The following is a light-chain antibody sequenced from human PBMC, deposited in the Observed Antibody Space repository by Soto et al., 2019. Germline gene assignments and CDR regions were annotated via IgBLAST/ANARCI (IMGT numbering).Light chain of an antibody. CDR1: SSNIGAGYD. CDR3: HSYSILISGTYI. V-gene: IGLV1-40*01. CDR2: GNN. J-gene: IGLJ1*01. Sequence: QSVLTQPPSVSGAPGQRVTISCTGSSSNIGAGYDVHWYQQLPGTAPKLLIYGNNNRPSGVPGRVSGSKSGTSASLAVTGFEAEVQVHYYCHSYSILISGTYIFASRTKVT.